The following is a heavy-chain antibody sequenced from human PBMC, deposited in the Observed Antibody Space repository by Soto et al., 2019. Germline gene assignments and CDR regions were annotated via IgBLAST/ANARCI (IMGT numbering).Heavy chain of an antibody. J-gene: IGHJ6*03. CDR2: IYYSGST. CDR1: GGSISSGGYY. D-gene: IGHD3-3*01. Sequence: SETLSLTCTVSGGSISSGGYYWSWILHHPGKGLEWIGYIYYSGSTYYNPSLKSRVTISVDTSKNQFSLKLSSVTAADTAVYYCARSARFLEWLFRNYYYYYMDVWGKGTTVTVSS. V-gene: IGHV4-31*03. CDR3: ARSARFLEWLFRNYYYYYMDV.